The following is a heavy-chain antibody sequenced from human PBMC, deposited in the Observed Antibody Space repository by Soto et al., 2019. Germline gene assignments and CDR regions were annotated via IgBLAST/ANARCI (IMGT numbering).Heavy chain of an antibody. CDR2: ISAYNGNT. Sequence: QVQLVQSGGEVKKPGASVKVSCKASGYTFTTYGISWVRQAPGQGLEWMGWISAYNGNTSYAQKLQGRVTMATDTSTSTAYMELRSLRSDDTAVYYCARVFFRLFAFDIWGQGTMVTVSS. CDR3: ARVFFRLFAFDI. D-gene: IGHD3-22*01. J-gene: IGHJ3*02. V-gene: IGHV1-18*01. CDR1: GYTFTTYG.